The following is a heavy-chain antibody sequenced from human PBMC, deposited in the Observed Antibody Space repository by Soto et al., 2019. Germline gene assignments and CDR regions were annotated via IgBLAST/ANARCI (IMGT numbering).Heavy chain of an antibody. Sequence: GESLKISCKGSGYSFAGYWIGWVRQMPGKGLDWMGVIYPGDSDTRYSLSFHGQVTISADKSISTAYLQWSSLKASDTAMYFCASLTAVRGVFDAFNVWGQGTMVTVS. J-gene: IGHJ3*01. CDR1: GYSFAGYW. D-gene: IGHD3-10*01. CDR2: IYPGDSDT. CDR3: ASLTAVRGVFDAFNV. V-gene: IGHV5-51*01.